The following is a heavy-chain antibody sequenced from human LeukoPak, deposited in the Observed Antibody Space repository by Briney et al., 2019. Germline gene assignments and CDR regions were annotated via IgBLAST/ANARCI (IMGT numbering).Heavy chain of an antibody. V-gene: IGHV1-69*04. Sequence: SVKVSCKASGYTFTGCYMHWVRQAPGQGLEWMGRIIPILGIANYAQKFQGRVTITADKSTSTAYMELSSLRSEDTAVYYCARGYYDSSGSFDYWGQGTLVTVSS. J-gene: IGHJ4*02. D-gene: IGHD3-22*01. CDR3: ARGYYDSSGSFDY. CDR1: GYTFTGCY. CDR2: IIPILGIA.